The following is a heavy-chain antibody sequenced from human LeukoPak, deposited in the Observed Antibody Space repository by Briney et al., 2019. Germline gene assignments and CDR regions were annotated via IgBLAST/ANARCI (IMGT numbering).Heavy chain of an antibody. CDR2: IIPIFGTA. CDR3: ARSGGIRYCSGGSCYLTPFNDAFDI. Sequence: SVKVSCKASGGTFSSYAISWVRQAPGQGLEWMGGIIPIFGTANYAQKFQGRVTITTDESTSTAYMELSSLRSEDTAVYYCARSGGIRYCSGGSCYLTPFNDAFDIWGQGTMVTVSS. CDR1: GGTFSSYA. V-gene: IGHV1-69*05. D-gene: IGHD2-15*01. J-gene: IGHJ3*02.